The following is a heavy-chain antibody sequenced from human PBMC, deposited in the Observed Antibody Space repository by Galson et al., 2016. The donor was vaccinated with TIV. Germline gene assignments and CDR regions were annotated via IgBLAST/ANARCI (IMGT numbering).Heavy chain of an antibody. CDR3: ARERHMDY. V-gene: IGHV1-2*02. CDR1: GYTFTDYY. Sequence: SVKVSCKASGYTFTDYYIHWVRQAPGQGLEWMGWINPKSGDTKYAQNFEGRVTMTRDTSISTVFMELSSLIYDDTAVFYCARERHMDYWGQGTLVTVSS. CDR2: INPKSGDT. J-gene: IGHJ4*02.